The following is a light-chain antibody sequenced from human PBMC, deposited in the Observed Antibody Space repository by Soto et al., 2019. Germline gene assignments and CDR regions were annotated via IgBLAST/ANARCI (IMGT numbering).Light chain of an antibody. Sequence: QSALTQPASVSGSPGQSITISCTGTSSDVGGYDYVSWYQQHPGKAPKLMIYNVRNRPSGVSNRFSGSKAGNTASLTISGLQAEDEAAYYCSSYISSSTVVFGGGTKVTVL. CDR2: NVR. CDR3: SSYISSSTVV. J-gene: IGLJ2*01. CDR1: SSDVGGYDY. V-gene: IGLV2-14*01.